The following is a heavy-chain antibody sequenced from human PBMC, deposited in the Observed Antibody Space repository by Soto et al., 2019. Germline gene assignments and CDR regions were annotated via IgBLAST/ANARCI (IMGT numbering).Heavy chain of an antibody. CDR2: IYYSGST. V-gene: IGHV4-59*01. J-gene: IGHJ3*02. Sequence: PSETLSLTCTVSGGSISSYYWSWIRRPPGKGLEWIGYIYYSGSTNYNPSLKSRVTISVDTSKNQFSLKLSSVTAADTAVYYCARCETDSYYDYIWGSYRCPDAFDIWGQGTMVTVSS. D-gene: IGHD3-16*02. CDR1: GGSISSYY. CDR3: ARCETDSYYDYIWGSYRCPDAFDI.